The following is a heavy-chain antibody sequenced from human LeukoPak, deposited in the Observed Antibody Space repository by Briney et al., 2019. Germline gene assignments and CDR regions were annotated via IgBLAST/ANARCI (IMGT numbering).Heavy chain of an antibody. V-gene: IGHV4-59*01. J-gene: IGHJ4*02. Sequence: PSETLSFTCSVSGGSINNYYWSWIRQPPGKGLEWIWYIYHSGSTNYNPSLKSRVTIIIDTSKNQFSLKLRSVTAADTAVYYCARAGSGWYVYWGQGTLVTVSS. D-gene: IGHD6-19*01. CDR2: IYHSGST. CDR3: ARAGSGWYVY. CDR1: GGSINNYY.